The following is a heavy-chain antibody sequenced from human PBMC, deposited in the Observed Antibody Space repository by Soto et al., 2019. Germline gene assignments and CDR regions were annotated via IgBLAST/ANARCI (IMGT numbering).Heavy chain of an antibody. V-gene: IGHV3-9*01. J-gene: IGHJ4*02. CDR2: ISWNSSSI. Sequence: GGSLRLSCAASGFTFDDYFMHWVRQVPGKGLEWVSGISWNSSSIGYADSVKGRFTISRDNAKNSLYLQMNSLRAEDTALYYCAKDRCGIAVAGTYFDFWGQGTLVTVSS. CDR3: AKDRCGIAVAGTYFDF. D-gene: IGHD6-19*01. CDR1: GFTFDDYF.